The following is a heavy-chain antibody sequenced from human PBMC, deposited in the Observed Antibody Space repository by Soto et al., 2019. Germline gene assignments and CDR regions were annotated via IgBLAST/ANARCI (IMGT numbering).Heavy chain of an antibody. Sequence: QVQLVQSGAEVERPGASVRVSCKASGYTFTSYYMHWVRQAPGQGLEWMGIINPSGGSTTYAQKFQGRVTVSGDTSTSTVYWELSSLRSEDTAVYHCAGAGSSGRRFDYWGQGTLVTVSS. CDR1: GYTFTSYY. CDR2: INPSGGST. D-gene: IGHD6-19*01. J-gene: IGHJ4*02. V-gene: IGHV1-46*03. CDR3: AGAGSSGRRFDY.